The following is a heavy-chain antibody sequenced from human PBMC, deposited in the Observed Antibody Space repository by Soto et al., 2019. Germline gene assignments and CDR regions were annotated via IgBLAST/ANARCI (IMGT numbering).Heavy chain of an antibody. J-gene: IGHJ5*02. Sequence: PSETLSLTCTVTGGSFSCAGYYWIWIQQYAGKGLEWIGYIYYSGSTYYNPSLKSRVTISVDTSKNQFSLKLSSVTAADTAVYYCARDPSGSSSSYWFDPWGQGTLVTVSS. CDR3: ARDPSGSSSSYWFDP. CDR1: GGSFSCAGYY. D-gene: IGHD6-6*01. CDR2: IYYSGST. V-gene: IGHV4-31*03.